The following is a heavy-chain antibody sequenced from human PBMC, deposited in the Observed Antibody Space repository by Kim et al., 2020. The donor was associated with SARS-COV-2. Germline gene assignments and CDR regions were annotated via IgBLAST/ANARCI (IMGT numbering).Heavy chain of an antibody. Sequence: SQTLSLTCAISGDSVSSNSAAWNWIRQSPSRGLEWLGRTYYRSKWYNDYAVSMKSRMTINPDTSKNQFSLQLNSVTPEDTAVYYCARERANSHLQWVMLAYWGQGTLVTVSS. CDR2: TYYRSKWYN. V-gene: IGHV6-1*01. CDR3: ARERANSHLQWVMLAY. CDR1: GDSVSSNSAA. D-gene: IGHD3-3*01. J-gene: IGHJ4*02.